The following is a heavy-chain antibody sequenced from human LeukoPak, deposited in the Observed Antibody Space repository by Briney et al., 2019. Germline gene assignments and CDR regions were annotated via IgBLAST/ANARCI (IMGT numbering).Heavy chain of an antibody. V-gene: IGHV4-4*07. D-gene: IGHD2-21*01. Sequence: TSETLSLTCTVSGASISTYYWSWIRQPAGKGLEWIGRTYTSGSTNYNPSLKSRVTMSVDTSKNQLSLKLSSVTAADTAVYFCARDNGGDYWYSDIWGRGTLVTVSS. CDR3: ARDNGGDYWYSDI. CDR2: TYTSGST. J-gene: IGHJ2*01. CDR1: GASISTYY.